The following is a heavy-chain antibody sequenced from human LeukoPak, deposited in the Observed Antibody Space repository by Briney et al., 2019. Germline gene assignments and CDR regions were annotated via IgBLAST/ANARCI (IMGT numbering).Heavy chain of an antibody. CDR3: VRETMRLNDY. Sequence: GGSLRLSCAASGFTFSRYEMNWVRQPPGKGLEWISYISSSSSTIFYADSLKGRFTISRDNAKSSLYLQMNSLRAEDTAVYYCVRETMRLNDYWGQGTLVTVSS. CDR1: GFTFSRYE. J-gene: IGHJ4*02. CDR2: ISSSSSTI. V-gene: IGHV3-48*03. D-gene: IGHD1/OR15-1a*01.